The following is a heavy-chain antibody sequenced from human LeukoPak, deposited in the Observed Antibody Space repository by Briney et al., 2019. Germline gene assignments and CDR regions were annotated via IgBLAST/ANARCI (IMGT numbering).Heavy chain of an antibody. D-gene: IGHD3-3*01. CDR3: AKAPVGGYYNYYYYGMDV. CDR2: ISWNSGSI. CDR1: GFTFSSYG. J-gene: IGHJ6*02. V-gene: IGHV3-9*01. Sequence: GRSLRLSCAASGFTFSSYGMHWVRQAPGKGLEWVSGISWNSGSIGYADSVKGRFTISRDNAKNSLYLQMNSLRAEDTASYYCAKAPVGGYYNYYYYGMDVWGQGTTVTVSS.